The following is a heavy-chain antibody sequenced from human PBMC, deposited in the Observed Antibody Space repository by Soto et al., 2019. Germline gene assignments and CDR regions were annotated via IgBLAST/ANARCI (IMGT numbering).Heavy chain of an antibody. Sequence: SETLSLTCTVSGGSISSGGYYWSWISQHPGKGLEWIGYIYYSGSTYYNPSLKSRVTISVDTSKNQFSLKLSSVTAADTAVYYCARDRGYSYGGDFDYWGQGTLVTVSS. V-gene: IGHV4-31*03. CDR2: IYYSGST. CDR3: ARDRGYSYGGDFDY. CDR1: GGSISSGGYY. J-gene: IGHJ4*02. D-gene: IGHD5-18*01.